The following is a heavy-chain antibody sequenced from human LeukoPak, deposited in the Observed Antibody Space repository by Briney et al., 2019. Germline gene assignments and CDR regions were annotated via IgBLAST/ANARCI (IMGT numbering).Heavy chain of an antibody. CDR1: GFTFSNYA. CDR2: IWYDGSNK. CDR3: AREPYRRAPNYYYYGMDV. J-gene: IGHJ6*02. Sequence: PGGSLRLSCAASGFTFSNYAMHWVRQAPGKGLEWVAVIWYDGSNKYYADSVKGRFTISRDNSKNTLYLQMNSLRAEDTAVYYCAREPYRRAPNYYYYGMDVWGQGTTVTVSS. V-gene: IGHV3-33*08. D-gene: IGHD1-14*01.